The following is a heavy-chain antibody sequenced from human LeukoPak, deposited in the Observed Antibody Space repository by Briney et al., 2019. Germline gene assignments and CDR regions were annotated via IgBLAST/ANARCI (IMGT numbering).Heavy chain of an antibody. J-gene: IGHJ4*02. CDR3: AREGFWSGYYFNSESF. D-gene: IGHD3-3*01. V-gene: IGHV1-69*13. CDR2: IIPIFGTA. Sequence: ASVTVSCKASGGTFSSYAISWVRQAPGQGLERMGGIIPIFGTANYAQKFQGRVTITADESTSTAYMELSSLRSEDTAVYYCAREGFWSGYYFNSESFWGQGTLVTVSS. CDR1: GGTFSSYA.